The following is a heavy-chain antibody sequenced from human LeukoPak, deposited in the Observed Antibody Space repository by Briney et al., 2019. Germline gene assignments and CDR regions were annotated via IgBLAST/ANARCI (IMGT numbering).Heavy chain of an antibody. V-gene: IGHV1-69*04. CDR2: VIPILGIA. Sequence: SVKVSRKASGGTFSSYAISWVRQAPGQGLEWMGRVIPILGIANYAQKFQGRVTITADKFTSTAYMELSSLRSEDTAVYYCARGAGIFGVVMARTWFDPLGQGALVTVSS. J-gene: IGHJ5*02. D-gene: IGHD3-3*01. CDR1: GGTFSSYA. CDR3: ARGAGIFGVVMARTWFDP.